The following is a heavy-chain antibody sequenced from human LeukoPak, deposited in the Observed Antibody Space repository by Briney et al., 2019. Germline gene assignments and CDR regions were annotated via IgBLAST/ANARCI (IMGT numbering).Heavy chain of an antibody. D-gene: IGHD5-24*01. CDR3: ANGRDGYNAFDY. Sequence: PGGSLRLSCAASGFTFDDYGMHWVRQAPGKGLEWVAFIRYDGSNKYYADSVKGRFTISRDNSKNTLYLQMNSLRAEDTAVYYCANGRDGYNAFDYWGQGTLVTVSS. J-gene: IGHJ4*02. V-gene: IGHV3-30*02. CDR1: GFTFDDYG. CDR2: IRYDGSNK.